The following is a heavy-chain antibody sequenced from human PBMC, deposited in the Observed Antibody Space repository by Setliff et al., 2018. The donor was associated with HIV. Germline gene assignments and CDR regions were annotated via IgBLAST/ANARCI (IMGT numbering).Heavy chain of an antibody. D-gene: IGHD2-2*01. CDR2: ISASGNTI. CDR1: GFTISRFY. CDR3: ARSEKYCSSASCFRGCYGMDV. J-gene: IGHJ6*02. Sequence: GGSLRLSCAASGFTISRFYMSWVRQAPGKGLEWVSYISASGNTIYYADSVKGRFTISRDNAKKSLYLQMNSLRAEDTAIYYCARSEKYCSSASCFRGCYGMDVWGHGTTVTVSS. V-gene: IGHV3-11*04.